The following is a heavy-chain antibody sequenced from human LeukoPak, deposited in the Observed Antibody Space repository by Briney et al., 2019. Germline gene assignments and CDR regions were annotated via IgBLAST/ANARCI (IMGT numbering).Heavy chain of an antibody. CDR1: GFTFSRYS. CDR2: ISGDSGTT. D-gene: IGHD2-21*02. Sequence: GGSLRLSCGASGFTFSRYSMNWVRQAPGKGLEWVSVISGDSGTTVYRDSVEGRFTISRDNSKNTLFLHMNSLRAEDTAVYYCAKKAQVTAGAAYIDYWGQGTLVTVSS. J-gene: IGHJ4*02. CDR3: AKKAQVTAGAAYIDY. V-gene: IGHV3-23*01.